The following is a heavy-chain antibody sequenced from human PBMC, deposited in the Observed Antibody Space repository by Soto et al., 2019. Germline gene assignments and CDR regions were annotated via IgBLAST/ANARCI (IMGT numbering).Heavy chain of an antibody. CDR1: GFTVSSNY. CDR2: IYSGGST. D-gene: IGHD4-17*01. V-gene: IGHV3-53*01. J-gene: IGHJ6*02. CDR3: AGAYGVYYYYGMDV. Sequence: ESGGGLIQPGGSLRLSCAASGFTVSSNYMSWVRQAPGKGLEWVSVIYSGGSTYYADSVKGRFTISRDNSKNTLYLQMNSLRAEDTAVYYCAGAYGVYYYYGMDVWGQGTTVTVSS.